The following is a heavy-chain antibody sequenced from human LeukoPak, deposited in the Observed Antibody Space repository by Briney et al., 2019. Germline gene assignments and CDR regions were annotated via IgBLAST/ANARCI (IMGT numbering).Heavy chain of an antibody. J-gene: IGHJ4*02. V-gene: IGHV3-23*01. CDR1: GFTFSSYG. D-gene: IGHD3-22*01. CDR2: ISGSGGST. CDR3: ARAHSEDSSGYYSGVGY. Sequence: GGSLRLSCAASGFTFSSYGMSWVRQAPGKGLEWVSAISGSGGSTFYADSVKGRFTISRDNSKNTLYLHMNSLRAEDTAVYYCARAHSEDSSGYYSGVGYWGQGTLVTVSS.